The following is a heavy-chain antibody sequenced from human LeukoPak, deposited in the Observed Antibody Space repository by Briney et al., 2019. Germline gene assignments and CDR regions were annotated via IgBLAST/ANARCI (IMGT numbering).Heavy chain of an antibody. CDR2: ISSSSSYI. CDR1: GFTFSSYS. CDR3: ARAEYDILTGSYFDY. D-gene: IGHD3-9*01. Sequence: PGGFLRLSCAASGFTFSSYSMNWVRQAPGKGLGWVSSISSSSSYIYYADSVKGRFTISRDNAKNSLYLQMNSLRAEDTAVYYCARAEYDILTGSYFDYWGQGTLVTVSS. J-gene: IGHJ4*02. V-gene: IGHV3-21*01.